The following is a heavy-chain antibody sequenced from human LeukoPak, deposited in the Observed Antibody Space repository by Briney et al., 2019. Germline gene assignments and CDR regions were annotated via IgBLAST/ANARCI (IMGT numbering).Heavy chain of an antibody. CDR3: ARPAGWLPRYYFEY. V-gene: IGHV4-38-2*02. Sequence: SETLSLTCTVSGYSISSGYYWGWIRQSPGKGLEWIGSIYQSGSTYYNPSLKSRVTISIDTSKNQFSLKLSSVTAADTAVYYCARPAGWLPRYYFEYWGQGTLVTVSS. D-gene: IGHD5-24*01. CDR1: GYSISSGYY. CDR2: IYQSGST. J-gene: IGHJ4*02.